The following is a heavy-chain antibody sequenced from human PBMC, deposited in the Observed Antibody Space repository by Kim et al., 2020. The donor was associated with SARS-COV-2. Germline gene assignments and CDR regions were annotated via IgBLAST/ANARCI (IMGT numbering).Heavy chain of an antibody. V-gene: IGHV3-30*04. CDR1: GFTFSSYA. CDR3: ARDIKWGVLWFGSIDEYYFDY. Sequence: GGSLRLSCAASGFTFSSYAMHWVRQAPGKGLEWVAVISYDGSNKYYADSVKGRFTISRDNSKNTLYLQMNSLRAEDTAVYYCARDIKWGVLWFGSIDEYYFDYWGQGTLVTVSS. J-gene: IGHJ4*02. D-gene: IGHD3-10*01. CDR2: ISYDGSNK.